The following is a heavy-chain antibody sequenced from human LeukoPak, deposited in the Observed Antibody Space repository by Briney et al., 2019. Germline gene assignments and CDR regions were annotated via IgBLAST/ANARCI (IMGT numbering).Heavy chain of an antibody. CDR1: GFTFSSYA. V-gene: IGHV3-30*04. CDR3: ARDEGVSRSRGGPQFYYYYGMDV. CDR2: ISYDGSNK. Sequence: GGSLRLSCAASGFTFSSYAMHWVRQAPGKGLEWVAVISYDGSNKYYADSVKGRFTISRDNSKNTLYLQMNSLRAEDTAVYYCARDEGVSRSRGGPQFYYYYGMDVWGKGTTVTVSS. D-gene: IGHD2-8*01. J-gene: IGHJ6*04.